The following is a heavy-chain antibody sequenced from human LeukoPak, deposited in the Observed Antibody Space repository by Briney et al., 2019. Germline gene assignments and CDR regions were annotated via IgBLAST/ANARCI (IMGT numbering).Heavy chain of an antibody. CDR3: ARDRDWNSGFDY. D-gene: IGHD1-7*01. CDR2: ISPSGDIT. Sequence: GGSLRLSCAASGFTFSSHGMNWVRQAPGKGLEWVSGISPSGDITYYADSVLGRFTISRDNSKNTLAVQMNSLRAEDTAVYYCARDRDWNSGFDYWGQGTLVTVSS. J-gene: IGHJ4*02. V-gene: IGHV3-23*01. CDR1: GFTFSSHG.